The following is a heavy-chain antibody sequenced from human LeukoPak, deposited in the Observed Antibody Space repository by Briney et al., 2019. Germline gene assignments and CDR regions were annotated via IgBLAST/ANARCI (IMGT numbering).Heavy chain of an antibody. CDR1: GFTFSSYG. V-gene: IGHV3-30*18. D-gene: IGHD3-22*01. J-gene: IGHJ6*02. CDR2: ISYDGSNK. CDR3: AKDESDSSWDYYYGMDV. Sequence: GGSLRLSCAASGFTFSSYGMHWVRQAPGKGLEWVAVISYDGSNKYYADSVKGRFTISRDNSKNTLYLQMNSLRAEDTAVYYCAKDESDSSWDYYYGMDVWGQGTTVTVSS.